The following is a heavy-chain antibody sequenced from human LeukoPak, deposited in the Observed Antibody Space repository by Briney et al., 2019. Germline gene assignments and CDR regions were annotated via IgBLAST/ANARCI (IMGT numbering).Heavy chain of an antibody. V-gene: IGHV4-59*01. Sequence: SETLSLTCTVSDGSISSYYWSWIRQPPGKGLEWIGNIYNSGSTNYNPSLKSRVTMSVDPSKNQFSLRLSSVTAADTAGYFCARAALYFDSSAYSYYFDYWGQGTLVTVSS. CDR1: DGSISSYY. J-gene: IGHJ4*02. CDR2: IYNSGST. D-gene: IGHD3-22*01. CDR3: ARAALYFDSSAYSYYFDY.